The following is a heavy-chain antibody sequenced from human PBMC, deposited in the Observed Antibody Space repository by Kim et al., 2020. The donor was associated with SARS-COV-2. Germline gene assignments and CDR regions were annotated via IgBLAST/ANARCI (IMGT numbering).Heavy chain of an antibody. V-gene: IGHV3-73*01. J-gene: IGHJ4*02. Sequence: ATTFASSVKGRYTISRDDSKSTAFLQMTSLKTEDTAVYYCTSSSSYPDYWGQGTLVTVSS. CDR2: AT. D-gene: IGHD3-22*01. CDR3: TSSSSYPDY.